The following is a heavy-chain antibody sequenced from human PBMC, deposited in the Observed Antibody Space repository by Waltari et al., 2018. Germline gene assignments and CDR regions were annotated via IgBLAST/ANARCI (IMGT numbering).Heavy chain of an antibody. Sequence: EVQLLESGGGLVQPGGSLRLSCAASGFTFSSYAMSWVRQAPGKGLEWISTISGRGGSTYYADSVKGRFTISRDNSKNTLDLQMNSLRAEDTAVYYCAKGSMIVETIFDYWGQGTLVTVSS. D-gene: IGHD3-22*01. CDR2: ISGRGGST. CDR1: GFTFSSYA. J-gene: IGHJ4*02. CDR3: AKGSMIVETIFDY. V-gene: IGHV3-23*01.